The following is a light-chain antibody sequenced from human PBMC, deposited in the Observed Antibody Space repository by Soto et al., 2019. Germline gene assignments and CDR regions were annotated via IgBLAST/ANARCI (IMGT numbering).Light chain of an antibody. CDR2: GAS. J-gene: IGKJ1*01. CDR1: QSVSSN. V-gene: IGKV3-15*01. CDR3: QQYTTSSGT. Sequence: EIVMTQSPATLSVSPGERATLSCRASQSVSSNLAWYQQKPGQAPRLLIYGASTRATGIPARFSGSGSGTEFTLTISSLQSEDFAVYYCQQYTTSSGTFGQGTKV.